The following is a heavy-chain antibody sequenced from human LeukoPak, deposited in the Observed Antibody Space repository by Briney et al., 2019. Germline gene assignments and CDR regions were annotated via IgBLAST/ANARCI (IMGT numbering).Heavy chain of an antibody. J-gene: IGHJ5*02. CDR2: IYYSGST. Sequence: SQTLSLTCTVSGGSISRGGYYWSWIRQHPGKGLEWIGYIYYSGSTYYNPSLKSRVSISVDTSKNQFSLKLSSVTAADTAVYYCARCPLVRGVILPWFDPWGQGTLVTVSS. CDR1: GGSISRGGYY. V-gene: IGHV4-31*03. CDR3: ARCPLVRGVILPWFDP. D-gene: IGHD3-10*01.